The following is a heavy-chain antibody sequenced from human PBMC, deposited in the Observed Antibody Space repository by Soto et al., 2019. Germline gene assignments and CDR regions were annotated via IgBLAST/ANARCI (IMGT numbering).Heavy chain of an antibody. D-gene: IGHD6-19*01. CDR3: ARVSGYSSGWYVVIDGGMDV. J-gene: IGHJ6*02. Sequence: PGGSLRLSCAASGFTFSSYSMNWVRQAPGKGLEWVSYISSSSSTIYYADSVKGRFTISRDNAKNSLYLQMNSLRDEDTAVYYCARVSGYSSGWYVVIDGGMDVWGQGTTVTVSS. CDR1: GFTFSSYS. V-gene: IGHV3-48*02. CDR2: ISSSSSTI.